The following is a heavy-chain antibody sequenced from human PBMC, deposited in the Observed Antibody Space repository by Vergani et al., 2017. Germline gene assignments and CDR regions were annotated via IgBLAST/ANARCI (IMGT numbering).Heavy chain of an antibody. D-gene: IGHD4-23*01. CDR3: ARGSAEGRWLIEDF. J-gene: IGHJ6*02. CDR1: GYTLTELS. Sequence: QVQLVQSGAEVKKPGASVKVSCKVSGYTLTELSMHWVRQAPGKGLEWMGGFDPEDGETIYAQKFQGRVTITADESTSTAYMELSSLRSEDTAVYYCARGSAEGRWLIEDFWGQGTTVTVSS. V-gene: IGHV1-24*01. CDR2: FDPEDGET.